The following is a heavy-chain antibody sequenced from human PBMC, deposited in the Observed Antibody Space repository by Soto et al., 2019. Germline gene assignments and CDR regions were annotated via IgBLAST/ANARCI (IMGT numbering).Heavy chain of an antibody. CDR1: GFTFSSYW. J-gene: IGHJ4*02. D-gene: IGHD3-3*01. CDR3: ARDRNDFWSGHYGY. Sequence: EVQLVESGGGLVQPGGSLRLSCAASGFTFSSYWMHWVHQAPGKGLVWVSRINSDGSSTSYADSVKGRFTISRDNAKNTLHLQMNSLTAQDTAVYYCARDRNDFWSGHYGYWGQGTLVTVSS. V-gene: IGHV3-74*01. CDR2: INSDGSST.